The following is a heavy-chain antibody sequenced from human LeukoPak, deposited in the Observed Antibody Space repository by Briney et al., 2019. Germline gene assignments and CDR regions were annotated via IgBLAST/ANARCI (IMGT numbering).Heavy chain of an antibody. CDR2: IFYSGSA. CDR3: ARHSGASPQYFDY. D-gene: IGHD1-26*01. V-gene: IGHV4-59*08. Sequence: SETLSLICTVSGDSISPYYWSWIRQPPGKELEWIAFIFYSGSAHYNPPRTSRFTIPVDTSKNQLSLKLTSVTAADTAVYYCARHSGASPQYFDYWGEGTLVTVSS. CDR1: GDSISPYY. J-gene: IGHJ4*02.